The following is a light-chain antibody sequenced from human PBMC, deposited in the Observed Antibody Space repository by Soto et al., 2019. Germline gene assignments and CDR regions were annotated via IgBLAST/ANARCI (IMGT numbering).Light chain of an antibody. V-gene: IGKV3-20*01. CDR3: QQFGTSSLVT. CDR2: GVS. J-gene: IGKJ3*01. CDR1: QSVNTKY. Sequence: EIVLTQSPGTLSLSPGERATLSCRASQSVNTKYLAWYQQKPGQAPRLLISGVSSRATGIPGRFSGSGSGTDFILTISRVEPDDFAVYYCQQFGTSSLVTFGPGTKVDIK.